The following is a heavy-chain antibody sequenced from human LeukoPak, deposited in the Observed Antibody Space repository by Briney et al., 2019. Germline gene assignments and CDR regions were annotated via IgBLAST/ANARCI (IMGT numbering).Heavy chain of an antibody. D-gene: IGHD2-15*01. CDR3: ARGGGSENRYAPWYFDF. V-gene: IGHV3-53*01. CDR1: GFTFSRYS. Sequence: GGSLRLSCAASGFTFSRYSMNWVRQAPGKGLEWVSLTYSSGTTSYADSVKGRFTISRDSSRTTLYLQMSSLRAEDTAVYYCARGGGSENRYAPWYFDFWGQGSLVTVSS. CDR2: TYSSGTT. J-gene: IGHJ4*02.